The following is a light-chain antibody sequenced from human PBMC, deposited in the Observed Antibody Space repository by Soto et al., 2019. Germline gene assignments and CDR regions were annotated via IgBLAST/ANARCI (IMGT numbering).Light chain of an antibody. Sequence: EIVLTQSPGTLSLSPGERATLSCRASQSVSSSYLAWYQQKPGQAPRLLIYGASSRATGIPDRFSGSGSGTDFTLTISRLGPEDFAVYYCQQYCSSPPWYTFGQGTKLEIK. J-gene: IGKJ2*01. CDR3: QQYCSSPPWYT. CDR2: GAS. V-gene: IGKV3-20*01. CDR1: QSVSSSY.